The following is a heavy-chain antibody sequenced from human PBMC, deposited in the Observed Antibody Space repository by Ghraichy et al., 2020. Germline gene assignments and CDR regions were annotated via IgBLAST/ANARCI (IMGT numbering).Heavy chain of an antibody. Sequence: LSLTCAGSGFTFSSFPMTWVRQAPGKGLEWVSGISGSGGSTNYADSVKGRFTISRDNSKNTVYLQMNSLRADDTAVYFCAKSYNSSWYEFFHLWGQGTLVTVSS. CDR3: AKSYNSSWYEFFHL. V-gene: IGHV3-23*01. CDR1: GFTFSSFP. D-gene: IGHD6-13*01. J-gene: IGHJ1*01. CDR2: ISGSGGST.